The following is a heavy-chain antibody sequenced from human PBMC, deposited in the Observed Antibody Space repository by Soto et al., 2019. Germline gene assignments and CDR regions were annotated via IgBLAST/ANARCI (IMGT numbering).Heavy chain of an antibody. Sequence: GGSLRLSCAASGFTFSDYYMSWIRQAPGKGLEWVSYISSSSSYTNYADSVKGRFTISRDNAKSSLYLQMNSLRAEDTAVYYCASYQYCGGDCYTTYGMDVWGQGTTGTVAS. CDR3: ASYQYCGGDCYTTYGMDV. D-gene: IGHD2-21*02. CDR2: ISSSSSYT. CDR1: GFTFSDYY. V-gene: IGHV3-11*03. J-gene: IGHJ6*02.